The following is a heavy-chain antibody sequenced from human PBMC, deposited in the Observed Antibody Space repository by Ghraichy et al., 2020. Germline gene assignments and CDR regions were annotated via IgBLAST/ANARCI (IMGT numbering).Heavy chain of an antibody. CDR1: GGSINAFY. V-gene: IGHV4-59*01. Sequence: SETLSLTCTVSGGSINAFYWTWIRQTPEKGLEWIAYFYYSGSTNYNPSLQSRVSISMDKSKNQFSLRLGSVTAADTAVYYCARGPDYDAVAGPFYHYYYMDVWGRGTAVTVSS. CDR2: FYYSGST. D-gene: IGHD6-19*01. J-gene: IGHJ6*03. CDR3: ARGPDYDAVAGPFYHYYYMDV.